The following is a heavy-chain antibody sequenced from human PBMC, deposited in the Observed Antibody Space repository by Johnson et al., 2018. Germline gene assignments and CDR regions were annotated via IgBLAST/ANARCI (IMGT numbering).Heavy chain of an antibody. CDR1: GFIFSSYG. CDR3: AKDHYDSSGSQPFDS. D-gene: IGHD3-22*01. J-gene: IGHJ3*01. V-gene: IGHV3-30*18. CDR2: ILFDGSDK. Sequence: QVQLQESGGGVVQPGRSLRISCEASGFIFSSYGMHWVRQAPGKGLEWVTGILFDGSDKHYVDAVKGRFTISRDNSKDTLYLQRNNLRPEDTAVYFCAKDHYDSSGSQPFDSWGQGTMVTVSA.